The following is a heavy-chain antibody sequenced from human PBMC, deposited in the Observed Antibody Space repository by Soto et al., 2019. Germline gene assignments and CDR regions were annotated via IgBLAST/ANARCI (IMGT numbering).Heavy chain of an antibody. Sequence: SETLSLTCTVSGDSISPYYWTWIRQPPGKGLEWIGYIYYSGSPSYNPSLKSRVTVSVDTSKNQFSLRLTSVTAADTAVYYCARRREVRGVIIPAWFAPWGQGTLVTVSS. D-gene: IGHD3-10*01. V-gene: IGHV4-59*08. CDR3: ARRREVRGVIIPAWFAP. J-gene: IGHJ5*02. CDR1: GDSISPYY. CDR2: IYYSGSP.